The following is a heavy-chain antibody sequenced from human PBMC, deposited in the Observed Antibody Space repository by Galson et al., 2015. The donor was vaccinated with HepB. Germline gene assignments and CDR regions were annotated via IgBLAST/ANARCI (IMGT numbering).Heavy chain of an antibody. CDR1: GFTFSSYA. CDR2: ISYDGSNK. V-gene: IGHV3-30-3*01. Sequence: SLRLSCAASGFTFSSYAMHWVRQAPGKGLEWVAVISYDGSNKYYADSVKGRFTISRDNSKNTLYLQMNSLRAEDTAVYYCTTEAVYCSGGSCYSYYYYGMDVWGQGTTVTVSS. D-gene: IGHD2-15*01. CDR3: TTEAVYCSGGSCYSYYYYGMDV. J-gene: IGHJ6*02.